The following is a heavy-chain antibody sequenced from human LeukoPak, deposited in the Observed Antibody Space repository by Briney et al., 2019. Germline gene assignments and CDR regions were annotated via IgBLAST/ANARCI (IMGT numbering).Heavy chain of an antibody. D-gene: IGHD3-10*01. Sequence: ASVKVSCKASGGTFSSYAISWVRQAPGQGLEWMGGIIPIFGTANYAQKFQGRVTITTDESTSTAYMELSSLRTEDTAVYYCARAPSGAFDIWGQGTMVTVSS. CDR2: IIPIFGTA. CDR1: GGTFSSYA. CDR3: ARAPSGAFDI. J-gene: IGHJ3*02. V-gene: IGHV1-69*05.